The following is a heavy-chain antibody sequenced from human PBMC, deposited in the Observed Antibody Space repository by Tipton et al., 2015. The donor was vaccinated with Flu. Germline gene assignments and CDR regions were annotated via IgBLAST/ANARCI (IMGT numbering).Heavy chain of an antibody. D-gene: IGHD3-9*01. CDR1: GGSISSYY. Sequence: TLSLTCTVSGGSISSYYWSWIRQPPGKGLEWIGYIYYSGSTNYNPSLKSRVTIPVDTSKNQFSLKLSSVTAADTAVYYCARDGGRYFDWQHYGMDVWGQGTTVTVSS. CDR3: ARDGGRYFDWQHYGMDV. CDR2: IYYSGST. J-gene: IGHJ6*02. V-gene: IGHV4-59*01.